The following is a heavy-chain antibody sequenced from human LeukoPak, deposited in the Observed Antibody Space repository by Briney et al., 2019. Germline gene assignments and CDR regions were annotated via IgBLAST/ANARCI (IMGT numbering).Heavy chain of an antibody. V-gene: IGHV1-69*05. CDR1: GYTFTGYY. J-gene: IGHJ5*02. Sequence: ASVKVSCKASGYTFTGYYMHWVRQAPGQGLEWMGRIIPIFGTANYAQKFQGRVTITTDESTSTAYMELSSLRSEDTAVYYCARGRLISYSSWYLVGWFDPWGQGTLVTVSS. CDR3: ARGRLISYSSWYLVGWFDP. D-gene: IGHD6-13*01. CDR2: IIPIFGTA.